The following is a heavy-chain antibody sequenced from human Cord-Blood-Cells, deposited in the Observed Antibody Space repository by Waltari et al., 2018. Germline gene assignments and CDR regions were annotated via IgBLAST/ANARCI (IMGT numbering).Heavy chain of an antibody. CDR2: ISGSGGST. CDR3: AKDKAGVHAFDI. V-gene: IGHV3-23*04. CDR1: GFTFSSLA. J-gene: IGHJ3*02. Sequence: EVQLVESGGGLVQPGGSLRLSCAASGFTFSSLAMSWVHQAPGKVLGWVSAISGSGGSTYYADSVKGRFTISRDNSKNTLYLQMNSLRAEDTAVYYCAKDKAGVHAFDIWGQGTMVTVSS. D-gene: IGHD6-19*01.